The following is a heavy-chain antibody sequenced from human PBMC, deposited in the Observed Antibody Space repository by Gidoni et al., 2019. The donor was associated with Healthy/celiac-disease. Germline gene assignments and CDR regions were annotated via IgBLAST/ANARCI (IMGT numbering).Heavy chain of an antibody. CDR1: GYTFTSYY. Sequence: QVQLVQSGAEVKKPGASVKVSCKASGYTFTSYYMHWVRQAPGQGLEWMGIINPSGGSTSYAQKFQGRVTMTRDTSTSTVYMELSSLRSEDTAVYYCARDTYYDFWSGRPHTEQYFQHWGQGTLVTVSS. CDR2: INPSGGST. CDR3: ARDTYYDFWSGRPHTEQYFQH. V-gene: IGHV1-46*01. D-gene: IGHD3-3*01. J-gene: IGHJ1*01.